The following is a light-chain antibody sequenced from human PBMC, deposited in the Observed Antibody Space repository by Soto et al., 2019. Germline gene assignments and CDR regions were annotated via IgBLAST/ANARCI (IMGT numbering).Light chain of an antibody. CDR3: SSYTSTTTSVL. J-gene: IGLJ2*01. V-gene: IGLV2-14*01. CDR2: EVS. Sequence: QSLLTQPASVSGSPGQSITISCTGTSSDVGGYNYVSWYQQYPGKTPKLMISEVSNRPSGVSSRFSGSKSGNTASLTISGLQAEDEADYYCSSYTSTTTSVLFGGGTKVTVL. CDR1: SSDVGGYNY.